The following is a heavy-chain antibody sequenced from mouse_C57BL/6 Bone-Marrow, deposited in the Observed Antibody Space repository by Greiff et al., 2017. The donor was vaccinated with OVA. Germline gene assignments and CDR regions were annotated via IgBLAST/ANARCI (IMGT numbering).Heavy chain of an antibody. J-gene: IGHJ4*01. Sequence: VMLVESGAELVKPGASVKISCKASGYAFSSYWMNWVKQRPGKGLEWIGQIYPGDGDTNYNGKFKGKATLTADKSSSTAYMQLSSLTSEDSAVYFCARPPYYYGSSGGAMDYWGQGTSVTVSS. CDR1: GYAFSSYW. CDR2: IYPGDGDT. D-gene: IGHD1-1*01. CDR3: ARPPYYYGSSGGAMDY. V-gene: IGHV1-80*01.